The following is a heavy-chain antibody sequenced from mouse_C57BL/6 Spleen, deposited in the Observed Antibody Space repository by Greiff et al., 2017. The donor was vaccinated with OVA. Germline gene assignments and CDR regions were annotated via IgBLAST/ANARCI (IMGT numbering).Heavy chain of an antibody. CDR2: IYPGDGDT. J-gene: IGHJ2*01. D-gene: IGHD1-1*01. V-gene: IGHV1-82*01. CDR3: ARPSFYYYGSRGDYFDY. Sequence: QVQLQQSGPELVRPGASVKISCKASGYAFSSSWMNWVKQRPGKGLEWIGRIYPGDGDTNYNGKFKGKATLTADKSSSTAYMQRSSLTSEDSAVYFCARPSFYYYGSRGDYFDYWGQGTTLTVSS. CDR1: GYAFSSSW.